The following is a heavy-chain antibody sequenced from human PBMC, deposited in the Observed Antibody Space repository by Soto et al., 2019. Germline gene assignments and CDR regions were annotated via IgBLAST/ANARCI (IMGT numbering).Heavy chain of an antibody. J-gene: IGHJ6*02. V-gene: IGHV3-33*06. CDR1: GFTFSSYG. CDR3: AKVGSSSWYGGDYYYYGMDV. D-gene: IGHD6-13*01. Sequence: GGSLRLSCAASGFTFSSYGMHWVRQAPGKGLEWVAVIWYDGSNKYYADSVKGRFTISRDNSKNTLYLQMNSLRAEDTAVYYCAKVGSSSWYGGDYYYYGMDVWGQGTTVTVSS. CDR2: IWYDGSNK.